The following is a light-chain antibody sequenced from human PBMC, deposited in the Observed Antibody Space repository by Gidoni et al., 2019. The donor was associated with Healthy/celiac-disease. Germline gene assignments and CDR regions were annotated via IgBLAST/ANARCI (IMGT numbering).Light chain of an antibody. Sequence: DIQITQSPSSLSASVGDRVTITCRASQIISSYLNWYQQKPGKAPKLLIYAASSLQSGGPSRFSGSGSGTDFTLTISSLQPEDFATYYCQQSYSTPQYTFGQGTKLEIK. V-gene: IGKV1-39*01. J-gene: IGKJ2*01. CDR2: AAS. CDR1: QIISSY. CDR3: QQSYSTPQYT.